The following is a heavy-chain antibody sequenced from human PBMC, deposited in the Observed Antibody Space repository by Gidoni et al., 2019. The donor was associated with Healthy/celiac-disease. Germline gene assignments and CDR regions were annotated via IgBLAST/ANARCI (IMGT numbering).Heavy chain of an antibody. CDR3: AKDSAVAVAGTHAFDI. J-gene: IGHJ3*02. D-gene: IGHD6-19*01. V-gene: IGHV3-9*01. Sequence: EVQLVESGGGLVQPGRSLRLSCAASGFTFDAYAMHWVRQAPGKGLEWVSGSSWNSGSIGYADSVKGRFTISRDNAKNSLYLQMNSLRAEDTALYYCAKDSAVAVAGTHAFDIWGQGTMVTVSS. CDR1: GFTFDAYA. CDR2: SSWNSGSI.